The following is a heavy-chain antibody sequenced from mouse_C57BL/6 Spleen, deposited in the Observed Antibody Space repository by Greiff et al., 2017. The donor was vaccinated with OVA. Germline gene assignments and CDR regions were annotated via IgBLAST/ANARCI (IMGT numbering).Heavy chain of an antibody. Sequence: VQLQESGAELVKPGASVKISCKASGYAFSSYWLNWVKQRPGKGLEWIGQIYPGDGDTNYNGKFKGKATLTADKSSSTAYMQLSSLTSEDSAVYFCARRDYFAMDYWGQGTSVTVSS. CDR2: IYPGDGDT. CDR1: GYAFSSYW. V-gene: IGHV1-80*01. D-gene: IGHD1-1*02. CDR3: ARRDYFAMDY. J-gene: IGHJ4*01.